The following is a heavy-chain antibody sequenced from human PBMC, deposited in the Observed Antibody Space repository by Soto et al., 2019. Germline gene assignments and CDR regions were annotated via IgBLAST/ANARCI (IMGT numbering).Heavy chain of an antibody. CDR3: GRSYSNFAVVYYYFDC. J-gene: IGHJ4*02. CDR1: GYTVNTYH. Sequence: ASVKVSCKASGYTVNTYHISWVRQAPGQGLEWMGWINTYNGDINYAQKFQGRVTMTTDTSTNTAYMELRTLRSDDTAVYYCGRSYSNFAVVYYYFDCRGQGTLVTVSS. V-gene: IGHV1-18*04. D-gene: IGHD4-4*01. CDR2: INTYNGDI.